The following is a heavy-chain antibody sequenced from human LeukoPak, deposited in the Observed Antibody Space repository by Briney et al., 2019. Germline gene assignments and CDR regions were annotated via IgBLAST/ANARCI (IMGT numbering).Heavy chain of an antibody. Sequence: AGSLILSWAPTGLSLSSSWKHCVRQVPAKGLVSLSRITRAGSSTSYADSGKGRFTISRAHTKNTLDLQMNSLRADDKTAYYCAIGFSVVALDWG. J-gene: IGHJ1*01. CDR3: AIGFSVVALD. D-gene: IGHD2-15*01. CDR2: ITRAGSST. CDR1: GLSLSSSW. V-gene: IGHV3-74*01.